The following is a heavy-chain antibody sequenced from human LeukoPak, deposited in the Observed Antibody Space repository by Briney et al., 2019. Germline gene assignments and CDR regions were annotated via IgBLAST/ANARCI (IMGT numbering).Heavy chain of an antibody. CDR2: INHSGST. D-gene: IGHD2-2*01. CDR1: GRSFSGYY. CDR3: ARGSDIVVVPAAPFDY. J-gene: IGHJ4*02. V-gene: IGHV4-34*01. Sequence: SETLSLTCAVYGRSFSGYYWSWIRQPPGKGLEWIGEINHSGSTNYNPSLKSRVTISVDTSKNQFSLKLSSVTAADTAVYYCARGSDIVVVPAAPFDYWGQGTLVTVSS.